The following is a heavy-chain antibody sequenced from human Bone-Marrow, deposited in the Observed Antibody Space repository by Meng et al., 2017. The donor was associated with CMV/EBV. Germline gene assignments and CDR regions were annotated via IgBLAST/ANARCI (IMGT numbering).Heavy chain of an antibody. CDR2: ISYDGSNK. J-gene: IGHJ4*02. V-gene: IGHV3-30-3*01. D-gene: IGHD2-8*01. CDR3: ARDRMVYAYYFDY. CDR1: GFTFSSYA. Sequence: GESLKISCAASGFTFSSYAVHWVRQAPGKGLEWVAVISYDGSNKYYADSVKGRFTISRDNSKNTLYLQMNSLRAEDTAVYYCARDRMVYAYYFDYWGQGTLVTVPS.